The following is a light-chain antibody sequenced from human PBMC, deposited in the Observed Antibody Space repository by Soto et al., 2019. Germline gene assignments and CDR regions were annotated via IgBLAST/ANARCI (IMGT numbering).Light chain of an antibody. J-gene: IGLJ3*02. CDR1: SNDVGSYNF. CDR3: CSCTGSSGWV. V-gene: IGLV2-23*02. Sequence: QSALTQPASVSGSPGQSITISCTGSSNDVGSYNFVSWYQHRPGKAPKLVIFEVTKRPSGVSNRFSGSKSGNTASLTISGLQAEDEADYYCCSCTGSSGWVFGGGTKLTVL. CDR2: EVT.